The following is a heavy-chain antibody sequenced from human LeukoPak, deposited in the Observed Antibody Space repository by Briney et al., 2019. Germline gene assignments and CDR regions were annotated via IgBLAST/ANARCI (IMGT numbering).Heavy chain of an antibody. J-gene: IGHJ4*02. D-gene: IGHD7-27*01. Sequence: ASVKVSCKASGYTFIHYFIHWGRQAPGQGLEWMGRINSNSGGTEYTQKFQGRVTMTGDTSITTVYMELSSLTSDDTAVYYCARDLSSTSNWELDYWGQGTLVTVSS. V-gene: IGHV1-2*06. CDR1: GYTFIHYF. CDR2: INSNSGGT. CDR3: ARDLSSTSNWELDY.